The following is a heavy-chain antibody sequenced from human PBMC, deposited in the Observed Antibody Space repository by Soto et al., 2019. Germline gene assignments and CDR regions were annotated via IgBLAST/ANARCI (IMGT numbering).Heavy chain of an antibody. Sequence: XETLSLPCTVSGGSISNYYWSWIRQPAGKGLEWIGRIYTGGSTNYNPSLKSRVTMSTDTSKNQFSLRLTSVTAADTALYYCARASVGPPGGGSWIMPFDDWAQGALVTVSS. D-gene: IGHD2-15*01. CDR1: GGSISNYY. J-gene: IGHJ4*02. CDR3: ARASVGPPGGGSWIMPFDD. CDR2: IYTGGST. V-gene: IGHV4-4*07.